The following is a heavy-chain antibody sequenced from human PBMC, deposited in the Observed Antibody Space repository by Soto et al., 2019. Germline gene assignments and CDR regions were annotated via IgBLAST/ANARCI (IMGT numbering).Heavy chain of an antibody. Sequence: GGSLRLSCAASGFTFSSYSMNWVLQAPGKGLEWVSYISSSGSTIFSADSVKGRFTISRDNAKNSLYLQMNSLRDEDTAVYYCAREAAVPRNWFDPWGQGTLVTAPQ. D-gene: IGHD2-2*01. J-gene: IGHJ5*02. CDR2: ISSSGSTI. V-gene: IGHV3-48*02. CDR1: GFTFSSYS. CDR3: AREAAVPRNWFDP.